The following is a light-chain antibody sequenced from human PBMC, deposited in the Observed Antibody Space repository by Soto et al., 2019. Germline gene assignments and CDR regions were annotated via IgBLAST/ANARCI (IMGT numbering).Light chain of an antibody. CDR1: QSINSE. CDR3: PQAHNWPLT. Sequence: EIVMTQSPATLSLSPGERAALSCRASQSINSELAWYQQKPGQPPRLLIYGAATRATGVPARFTGSESGSEFTLTISGLQSEDLQVYYFPQAHNWPLTFGQGTRLEI. CDR2: GAA. V-gene: IGKV3-15*01. J-gene: IGKJ2*01.